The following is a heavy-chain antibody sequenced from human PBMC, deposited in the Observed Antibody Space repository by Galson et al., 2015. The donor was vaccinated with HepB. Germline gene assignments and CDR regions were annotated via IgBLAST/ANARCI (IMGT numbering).Heavy chain of an antibody. V-gene: IGHV3-21*01. D-gene: IGHD3-10*01. CDR2: ISSSSSYI. CDR1: GFTFSSYS. J-gene: IGHJ4*02. CDR3: ARNKWKFYHGSGSYYNGFDY. Sequence: SLRLSCAASGFTFSSYSMSWVRQAPGKGLEWVSSISSSSSYIYYADSVKGRFTISRDNAKNSLYLQINSLRAEDTAVYYCARNKWKFYHGSGSYYNGFDYWGQGTLVTVSS.